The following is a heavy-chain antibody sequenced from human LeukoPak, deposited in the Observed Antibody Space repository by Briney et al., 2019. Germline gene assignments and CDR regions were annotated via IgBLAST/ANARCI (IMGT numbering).Heavy chain of an antibody. CDR1: GFIFTGYW. J-gene: IGHJ4*02. Sequence: GESLKISCKASGFIFTGYWIVWVRQMPGKGLDWMGIIYPADSETTYSPSFQGQITISADRSSTTAHLQWSSLKASDTAIYYCARATCVNGICYTLYWGQGSLVTVSS. V-gene: IGHV5-51*01. CDR2: IYPADSET. CDR3: ARATCVNGICYTLY. D-gene: IGHD2-8*01.